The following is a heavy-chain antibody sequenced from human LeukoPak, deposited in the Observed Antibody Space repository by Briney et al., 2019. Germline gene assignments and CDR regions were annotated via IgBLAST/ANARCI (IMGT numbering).Heavy chain of an antibody. CDR1: GGSTSSGSYY. Sequence: PSQTLSLTCTVSGGSTSSGSYYWSWIRQPAGKGLEWIGRIYTSGSTNYNPSLKSRVTISVDTSKNQFSLKLSSVTAADTAVYYCARHSSYENWFDPWGQGTLVTVSS. CDR3: ARHSSYENWFDP. V-gene: IGHV4-61*02. D-gene: IGHD3-3*01. J-gene: IGHJ5*02. CDR2: IYTSGST.